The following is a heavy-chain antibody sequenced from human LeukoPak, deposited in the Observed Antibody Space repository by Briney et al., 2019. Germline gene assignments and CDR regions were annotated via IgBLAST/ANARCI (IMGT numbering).Heavy chain of an antibody. J-gene: IGHJ4*02. CDR2: ISSSGSTI. V-gene: IGHV3-11*01. Sequence: GSLRLSCAASGFTFSDYYMTWIRQAPGKGLEWVSYISSSGSTIYYADSVRGRFTISRDNAKKSLYMQMNSLRAEDTAVYYCARDCRDGYNCGDYWGQGTLVTVSS. CDR3: ARDCRDGYNCGDY. CDR1: GFTFSDYY. D-gene: IGHD5-24*01.